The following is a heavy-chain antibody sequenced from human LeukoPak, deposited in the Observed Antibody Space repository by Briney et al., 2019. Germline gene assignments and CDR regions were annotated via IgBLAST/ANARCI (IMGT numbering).Heavy chain of an antibody. J-gene: IGHJ6*03. Sequence: GGSLRLSCAGSGFTFSSYSMNWVRQAPGKGLEWVSSISSSSIYIYYADSVEGRFTVSRDNARNSLYLQMNSLRAEDTALYYCARDGDTVLTRGYYYYMDVWGKGTTVTVSS. CDR3: ARDGDTVLTRGYYYYMDV. CDR1: GFTFSSYS. D-gene: IGHD4-23*01. CDR2: ISSSSIYI. V-gene: IGHV3-21*01.